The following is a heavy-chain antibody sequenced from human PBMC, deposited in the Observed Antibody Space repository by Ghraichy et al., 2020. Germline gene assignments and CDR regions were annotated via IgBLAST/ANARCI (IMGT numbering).Heavy chain of an antibody. D-gene: IGHD3-22*01. CDR3: ARIYSDYSGHEYFQP. Sequence: TLSLTCAISGDSVSSSSAAWSWIRQSPSRGLEWLGRTYYRSKWYNNYAVSVKSRITINPDTSKNQFSLQLNSVTPEDTAVYYCARIYSDYSGHEYFQPWGQGTLVTVSS. CDR2: TYYRSKWYN. J-gene: IGHJ1*01. V-gene: IGHV6-1*01. CDR1: GDSVSSSSAA.